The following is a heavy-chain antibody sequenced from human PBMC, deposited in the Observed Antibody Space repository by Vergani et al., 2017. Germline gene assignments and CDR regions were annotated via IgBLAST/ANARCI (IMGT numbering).Heavy chain of an antibody. CDR1: GGTFSSYA. Sequence: QVQLVQSGAEVKKPGSSVKVSCKASGGTFSSYAISWVRQAPGQGLEWMGRIIPILGTANYAQKFQGRVTITSDESTGTAYMELSSLRYEDTAVYYCARETYDSSGYYEGWFDPWGQGTLVTVSS. CDR3: ARETYDSSGYYEGWFDP. CDR2: IIPILGTA. D-gene: IGHD3-22*01. V-gene: IGHV1-69*11. J-gene: IGHJ5*02.